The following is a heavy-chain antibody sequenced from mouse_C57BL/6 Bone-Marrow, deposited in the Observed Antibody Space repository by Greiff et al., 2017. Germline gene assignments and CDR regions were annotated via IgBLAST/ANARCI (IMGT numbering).Heavy chain of an antibody. CDR3: ARDYGSSDWYFDV. V-gene: IGHV1-85*01. Sequence: QVHVKQSGPELVKPGASVKLSCKASGYTFTSYGIHWVKQRPGQGLEWIGWIYPRDGSTKYNEKFKGKATLTVDTSSSTAYMELHSLTSEDSAVYFCARDYGSSDWYFDVGGTGTTATVSS. D-gene: IGHD1-1*01. J-gene: IGHJ1*03. CDR2: IYPRDGST. CDR1: GYTFTSYG.